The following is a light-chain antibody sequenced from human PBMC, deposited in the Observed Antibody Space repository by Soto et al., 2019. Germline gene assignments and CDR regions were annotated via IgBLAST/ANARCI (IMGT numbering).Light chain of an antibody. CDR3: QQLNSYPFT. Sequence: DIVMTQSPDSLAVFLGERATIDCKSSQSVFYSSNNRSYLAWYQQKLGQPPKLLIYWASTRESGVPDRFSGSGSGTDFTLTISSLQPEDFATYYCQQLNSYPFTFGPGTKVDIK. CDR1: QSVFYSSNNRSY. V-gene: IGKV4-1*01. J-gene: IGKJ3*01. CDR2: WAS.